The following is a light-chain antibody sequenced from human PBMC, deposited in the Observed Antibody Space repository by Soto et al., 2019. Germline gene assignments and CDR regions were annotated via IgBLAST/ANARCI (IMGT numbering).Light chain of an antibody. CDR3: QQYVTSPLT. Sequence: EIVLTQSACTLSLSPGERATLSCGASQSVSSYLAWYQQKTGQAPRLLIYGVSSRATGIPDRVSGSGYGTDFTLTISRLEPEDFAVYYCQQYVTSPLTFGGGTKVDIK. J-gene: IGKJ4*01. V-gene: IGKV3-20*01. CDR2: GVS. CDR1: QSVSSY.